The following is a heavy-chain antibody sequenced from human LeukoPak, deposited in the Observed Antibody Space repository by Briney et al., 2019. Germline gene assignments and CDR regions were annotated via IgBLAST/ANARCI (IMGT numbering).Heavy chain of an antibody. J-gene: IGHJ4*02. CDR1: GYTFSNYN. D-gene: IGHD6-19*01. V-gene: IGHV1-46*01. CDR3: ARREQWLVGDDY. CDR2: VNPSGDST. Sequence: ASVKVSCKASGYTFSNYNIHWLRQAPGQGLEWMGIVNPSGDSTNYAQNFQGRVTMTGDTSTSTVYMELSSLRSDDTAVYYCARREQWLVGDDYWGQGTLVTVSS.